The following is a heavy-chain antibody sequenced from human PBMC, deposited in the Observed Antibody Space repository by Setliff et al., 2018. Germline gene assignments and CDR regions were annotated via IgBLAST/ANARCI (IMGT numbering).Heavy chain of an antibody. V-gene: IGHV1-69*05. D-gene: IGHD4-17*01. CDR1: GGTFRNYG. CDR2: TIPVFGTT. Sequence: ASVKVSCKASGGTFRNYGISWVRQAPGQGLEWMGGTIPVFGTTDYSQKFQGRVTIITDESTSTAYMELRSLRSDDTAVYYCVRDAGWQYDDYAGVYFPHWGQGTLVTVSS. CDR3: VRDAGWQYDDYAGVYFPH. J-gene: IGHJ1*01.